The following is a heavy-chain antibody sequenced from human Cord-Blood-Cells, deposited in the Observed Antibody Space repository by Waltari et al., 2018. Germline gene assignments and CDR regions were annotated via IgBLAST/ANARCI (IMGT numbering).Heavy chain of an antibody. J-gene: IGHJ4*02. D-gene: IGHD6-19*01. CDR3: TTDLGSGWYSPGY. V-gene: IGHV3-15*01. CDR2: IKSKTDGWTT. Sequence: EVQLVESGGGLVKPGGSLRLSCAASGFTFSNAWMSWVRQAPGKGLEWVGRIKSKTDGWTTDYAAPVKGRFTISRDDSKNTLYLQMNSLKTEDTAVYYCTTDLGSGWYSPGYWGQGTLVTVSS. CDR1: GFTFSNAW.